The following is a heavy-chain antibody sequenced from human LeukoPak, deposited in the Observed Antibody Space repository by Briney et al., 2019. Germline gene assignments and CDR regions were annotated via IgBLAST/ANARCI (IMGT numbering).Heavy chain of an antibody. CDR3: ARHGSTVTTARFDP. J-gene: IGHJ5*02. V-gene: IGHV4-59*01. Sequence: PSETLSLTCTVSGGSISSYYWSWIRQPPGKGLEWIGYIYSSGSTNYNPSLKSRLPISVDTSKNQFSLKLSSVTAADTAVYYCARHGSTVTTARFDPWGQGTLVTVSS. CDR1: GGSISSYY. D-gene: IGHD4-17*01. CDR2: IYSSGST.